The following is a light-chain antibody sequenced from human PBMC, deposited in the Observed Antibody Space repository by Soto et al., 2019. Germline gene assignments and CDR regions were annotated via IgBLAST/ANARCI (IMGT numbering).Light chain of an antibody. V-gene: IGLV2-14*01. CDR3: SSYTSSSSYA. Sequence: QSVLTQPASVSGSPGQSLTISCTGTSSDVGGYNYVSLYEQHPGEAPKLMIYDVSNRPSGVSNRFSGSKSGNTASLTISGLQAEDEAAYYCSSYTSSSSYAFGDGTKVTVL. J-gene: IGLJ1*01. CDR2: DVS. CDR1: SSDVGGYNY.